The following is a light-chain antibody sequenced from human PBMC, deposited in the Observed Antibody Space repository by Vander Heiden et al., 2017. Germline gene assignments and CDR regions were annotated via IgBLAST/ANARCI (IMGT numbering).Light chain of an antibody. CDR1: QRISSN. CDR3: QQLNSCPRT. CDR2: TTS. Sequence: DIQLTQSPSFLSASVGDRVTITCRASQRISSNLAWYQQKPGKAPRLLIYTTSTWRSGVPSRFSGSESGTEFTLTISSLQPEDFATYYCQQLNSCPRTFGQGTKVEIK. J-gene: IGKJ2*01. V-gene: IGKV1-9*01.